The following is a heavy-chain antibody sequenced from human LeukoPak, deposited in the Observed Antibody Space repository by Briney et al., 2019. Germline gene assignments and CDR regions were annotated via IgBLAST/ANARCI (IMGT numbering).Heavy chain of an antibody. CDR3: ARDPYDILTGYYSSLFDY. J-gene: IGHJ4*02. D-gene: IGHD3-9*01. Sequence: PGRSLRLSCAASGFTFSSYGMHWVRQAPGKGLEWVAVISYDGSSKYYADSVKGRFTISRDNAKNTLYLQMNSLRAEDTAVYYCARDPYDILTGYYSSLFDYWGQGTLVTVSS. V-gene: IGHV3-30*03. CDR2: ISYDGSSK. CDR1: GFTFSSYG.